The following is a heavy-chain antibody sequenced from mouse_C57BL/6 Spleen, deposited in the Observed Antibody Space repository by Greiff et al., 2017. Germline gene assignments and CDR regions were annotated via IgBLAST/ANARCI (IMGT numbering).Heavy chain of an antibody. Sequence: QVHVKQSGAELVRPGSSVKLSCKASGYTFTSYWMHWVKQRPIQGLEWIGNIDPSDSETHYNQKFKDKATLTVDKSSSTAYMQLSSLTSEDSAVYYCARGGNSRDYYAMDYWGQGTSVTVSS. CDR1: GYTFTSYW. J-gene: IGHJ4*01. D-gene: IGHD2-1*01. V-gene: IGHV1-52*01. CDR3: ARGGNSRDYYAMDY. CDR2: IDPSDSET.